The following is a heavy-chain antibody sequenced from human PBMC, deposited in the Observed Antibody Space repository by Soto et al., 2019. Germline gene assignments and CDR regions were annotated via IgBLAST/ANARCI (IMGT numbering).Heavy chain of an antibody. V-gene: IGHV1-18*01. D-gene: IGHD3-22*01. CDR2: ISAYNGNT. Sequence: ASVKVSCKASGYTFTSYGISWVRQAPGQGLEWMGWISAYNGNTNYAQKLQSRVTMTTDTSTSTAYMELRSLRSDDTAVYYCARPSYYYDSSGPLVYWGQGTLVTVS. CDR3: ARPSYYYDSSGPLVY. J-gene: IGHJ4*02. CDR1: GYTFTSYG.